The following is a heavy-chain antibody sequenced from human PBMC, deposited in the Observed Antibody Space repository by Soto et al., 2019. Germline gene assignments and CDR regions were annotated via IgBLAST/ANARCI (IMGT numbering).Heavy chain of an antibody. V-gene: IGHV1-69*01. J-gene: IGHJ4*02. D-gene: IGHD3-3*01. Sequence: QVQLVQSGAEVKKPGSSVKVSCTTSGGTISSFVMNWVRQAPGQGLEWMGGIVPIDGSTKYAEKFQGRVTFTADASTSTVYIDLSSLRSEDTYVYYCARSFTKSRRGGVAFDYWGQGTLLTVSP. CDR2: IVPIDGST. CDR3: ARSFTKSRRGGVAFDY. CDR1: GGTISSFV.